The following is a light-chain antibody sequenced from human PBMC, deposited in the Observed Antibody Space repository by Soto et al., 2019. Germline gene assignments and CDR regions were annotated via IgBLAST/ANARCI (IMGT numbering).Light chain of an antibody. CDR2: GAS. V-gene: IGKV3-20*01. CDR1: QIVSSSY. Sequence: EIVMKQSPGTLAWSPGERPTLSCRASQIVSSSYLVWYQQKPGQAPRLRIYGASSRATGIPDRFSGSWSGTKFTLTITRIETEEYAVYYCLQFGGSPYTVGQATMTEVK. J-gene: IGKJ2*01. CDR3: LQFGGSPYT.